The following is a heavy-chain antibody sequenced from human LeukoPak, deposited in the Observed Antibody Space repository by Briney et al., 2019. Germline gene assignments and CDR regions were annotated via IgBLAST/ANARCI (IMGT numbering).Heavy chain of an antibody. Sequence: ASVKVSCKASGGTFSSYAISWVRQAPGQGLEWMGRIIPILGIANYAQKFQGRVTITADKSTSTAYMELSSLRSEDTAVYYCARDLQQQLVSPFDYWGQGTLVTVSS. J-gene: IGHJ4*02. CDR1: GGTFSSYA. V-gene: IGHV1-69*04. D-gene: IGHD6-13*01. CDR3: ARDLQQQLVSPFDY. CDR2: IIPILGIA.